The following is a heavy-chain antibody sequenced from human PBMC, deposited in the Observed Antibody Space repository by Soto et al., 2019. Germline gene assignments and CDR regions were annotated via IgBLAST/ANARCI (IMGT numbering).Heavy chain of an antibody. Sequence: SETLSLTCAVSGGSISSGGYSWSWIRQPPGKGLEWIGEINHSGSTNYNPSLKSRVTISVDTSKNQFSLKLSSVTAADTAVYYCARTRYYYDSSGYSRDYYFDYWGQGTLVTVSS. CDR2: INHSGST. V-gene: IGHV4-30-2*01. CDR1: GGSISSGGYS. J-gene: IGHJ4*02. CDR3: ARTRYYYDSSGYSRDYYFDY. D-gene: IGHD3-22*01.